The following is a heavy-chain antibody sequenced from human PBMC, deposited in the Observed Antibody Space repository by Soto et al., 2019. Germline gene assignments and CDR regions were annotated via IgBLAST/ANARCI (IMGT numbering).Heavy chain of an antibody. CDR3: ARTHTFDSSGYCFDY. J-gene: IGHJ4*02. V-gene: IGHV3-33*01. CDR1: GFTFSSYG. D-gene: IGHD3-22*01. CDR2: IWYDGSNK. Sequence: PGVSLRLSCAASGFTFSSYGMHCVRQAPGKGLEWVAVIWYDGSNKYYADSVKCRFTISRDNSKNTLYLQMNSLRAEDAAVCYCARTHTFDSSGYCFDYWGQGTLVTVSS.